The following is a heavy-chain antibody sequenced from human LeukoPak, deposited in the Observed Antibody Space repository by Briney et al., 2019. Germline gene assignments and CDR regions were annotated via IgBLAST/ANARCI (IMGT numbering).Heavy chain of an antibody. D-gene: IGHD3-10*01. CDR1: GFTFTSEA. J-gene: IGHJ4*02. V-gene: IGHV3-23*01. CDR2: ISGSGGST. Sequence: GGSLRLSCAASGFTFTSEAMTWVRQAPGKGLEWVSAISGSGGSTYYADSVKGRFTISRDNSKNTLYLQMNSLRAEDTAVYYCAKARITMVRGAYPYWGQGTLVTVSS. CDR3: AKARITMVRGAYPY.